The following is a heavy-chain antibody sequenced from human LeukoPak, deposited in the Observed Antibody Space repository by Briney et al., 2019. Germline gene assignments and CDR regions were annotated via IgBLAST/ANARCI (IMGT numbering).Heavy chain of an antibody. CDR3: AIVGATPGNWFDP. J-gene: IGHJ5*02. CDR1: GFTFSGSA. Sequence: GGSLKLSCAASGFTFSGSAMHWVRQASGKGLEWVGRIRSKANSYATAYAASVKGRFTISRGDSKNTAYLQMNSLKTEDTAVYYCAIVGATPGNWFDPWGQGTLVTVSS. V-gene: IGHV3-73*01. CDR2: IRSKANSYAT. D-gene: IGHD1-26*01.